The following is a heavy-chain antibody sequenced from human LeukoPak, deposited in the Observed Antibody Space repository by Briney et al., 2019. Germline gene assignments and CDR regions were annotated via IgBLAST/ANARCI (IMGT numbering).Heavy chain of an antibody. CDR2: ISGSGGST. D-gene: IGHD3-22*01. CDR3: AEGKSSGPAGDYFDY. CDR1: GFTFSSYA. J-gene: IGHJ4*02. V-gene: IGHV3-23*01. Sequence: GGSLRLSCAASGFTFSSYAMSWVRQAPGKGLEWVSAISGSGGSTYYADSVKGRFTISRDNSKNTLYLQMNSLRAEDTAVYYCAEGKSSGPAGDYFDYWGQGTLVTVSS.